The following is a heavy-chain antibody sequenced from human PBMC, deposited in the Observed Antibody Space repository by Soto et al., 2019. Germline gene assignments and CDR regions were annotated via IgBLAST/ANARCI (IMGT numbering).Heavy chain of an antibody. J-gene: IGHJ6*02. CDR3: AGIGEDVYYGMDV. Sequence: SETLSLTCSVSGGSMRSYDWNWLRQPAGKGLEWIGRIYSRGDTNYNPSVKSRVTMSVDTSKNEFSLRLNSVTAADTAVYYCAGIGEDVYYGMDVWGQGTTVT. V-gene: IGHV4-4*07. CDR2: IYSRGDT. CDR1: GGSMRSYD. D-gene: IGHD2-21*01.